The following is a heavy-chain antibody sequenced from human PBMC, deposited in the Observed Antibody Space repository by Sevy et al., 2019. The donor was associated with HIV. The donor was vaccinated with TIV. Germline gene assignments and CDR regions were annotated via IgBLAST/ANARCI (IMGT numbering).Heavy chain of an antibody. D-gene: IGHD6-13*01. J-gene: IGHJ4*02. CDR2: INGRGGST. CDR1: GYSFSSYA. CDR3: ARPSPRIAAAASAFYDN. Sequence: GGSLRLSCVVSGYSFSSYAISWVRQAPGKGLEWVSTINGRGGSTYYADSVKGRFTTSRENPKNTLFRQMINLRVDDTAIYYCARPSPRIAAAASAFYDNWGQGTLVTVSS. V-gene: IGHV3-23*01.